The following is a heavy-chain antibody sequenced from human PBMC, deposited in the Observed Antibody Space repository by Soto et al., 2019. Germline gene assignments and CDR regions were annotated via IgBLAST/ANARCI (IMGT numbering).Heavy chain of an antibody. CDR2: IKSKTDGGTT. J-gene: IGHJ4*02. D-gene: IGHD6-19*01. V-gene: IGHV3-15*07. CDR1: GFTFSNVW. CDR3: TPLALKYSSGWYEFSE. Sequence: EVQLVESGGGLVKPGGSLRLSCAASGFTFSNVWMNWVRQAPGKGLEWVGRIKSKTDGGTTDYDAPVKGRFTISRDDSKYTLYLQMNSLKTEDTVVYYCTPLALKYSSGWYEFSEWGQGTLDTVSS.